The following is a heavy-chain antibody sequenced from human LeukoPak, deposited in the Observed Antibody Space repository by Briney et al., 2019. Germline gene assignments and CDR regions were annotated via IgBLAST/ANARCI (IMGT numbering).Heavy chain of an antibody. CDR1: GGSISSYY. V-gene: IGHV4-59*01. CDR2: IYYRGST. J-gene: IGHJ5*01. CDR3: ARDRIAVAGTYFDF. D-gene: IGHD6-19*01. Sequence: SETLSLTCTVSGGSISSYYWSWIRQPPGKGLEWIGYIYYRGSTNYNPSLKSRVTISIDTSKNQFSLNLNSVTAADTAVYYCARDRIAVAGTYFDFWGQGTLVTVSS.